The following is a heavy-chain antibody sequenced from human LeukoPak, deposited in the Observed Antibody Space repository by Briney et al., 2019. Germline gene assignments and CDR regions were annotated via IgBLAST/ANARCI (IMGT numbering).Heavy chain of an antibody. J-gene: IGHJ5*02. CDR1: GYTFTSYG. V-gene: IGHV1-18*01. Sequence: WASVKVSCTASGYTFTSYGISWVRQAPGQGLEWMGWISAYNGNTNYAQKLQGRVTMTTDTSTSTAYMELRSLRSDDTAVYYCAGTGHYDFWSGFSTNWFDPWGQGTLVTVSS. D-gene: IGHD3-3*01. CDR3: AGTGHYDFWSGFSTNWFDP. CDR2: ISAYNGNT.